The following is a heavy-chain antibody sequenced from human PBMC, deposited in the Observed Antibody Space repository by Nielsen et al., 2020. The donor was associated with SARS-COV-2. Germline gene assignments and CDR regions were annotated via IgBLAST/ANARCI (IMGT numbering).Heavy chain of an antibody. Sequence: GESLKISCSASGFTFSSTWMDWVRQAPGQGLVWVSRINPSGSGTAYADSVKGRFAVSRDNAGNTVVLQIHSLRVEDTAVYYCAGGADFWSGTQRYYMDVWGKGTTVTVS. J-gene: IGHJ6*03. CDR1: GFTFSSTW. CDR3: AGGADFWSGTQRYYMDV. CDR2: INPSGSGT. D-gene: IGHD3-3*01. V-gene: IGHV3-74*01.